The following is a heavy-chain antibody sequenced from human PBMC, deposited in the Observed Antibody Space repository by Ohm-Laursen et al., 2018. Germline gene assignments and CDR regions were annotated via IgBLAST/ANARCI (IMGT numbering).Heavy chain of an antibody. J-gene: IGHJ3*02. CDR1: GGSISSYY. Sequence: SETLSLTCSVSGGSISSYYWSWIRQPPGKGLEWIGYIYYSGSTNYNPSLESRVTISIDTSKNQFSLKLSSVTAADTAVYYCVGQIVVVITIHAFDIWGQGTMVTVSS. V-gene: IGHV4-59*12. CDR2: IYYSGST. D-gene: IGHD3-22*01. CDR3: VGQIVVVITIHAFDI.